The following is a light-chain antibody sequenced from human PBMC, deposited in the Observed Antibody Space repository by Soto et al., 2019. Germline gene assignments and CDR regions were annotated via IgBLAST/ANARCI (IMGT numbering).Light chain of an antibody. J-gene: IGLJ3*02. CDR2: EVT. V-gene: IGLV2-8*01. Sequence: QSVLTQPPSASGSPGQSVTISCTGTSSDVGGYNYVSWYQQYPGRAPKLMIYEVTKRPSGVPDRFSGSKSGNTASLTVSGLQAEDEADYCCSSYAASNNFYFVFGGGTKVTVL. CDR1: SSDVGGYNY. CDR3: SSYAASNNFYFV.